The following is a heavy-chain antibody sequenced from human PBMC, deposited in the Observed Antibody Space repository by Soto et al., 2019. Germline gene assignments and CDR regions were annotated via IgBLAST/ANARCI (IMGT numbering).Heavy chain of an antibody. Sequence: SETLSLTCTVSGGSISSYYWSWIRQPPGKGLEWIGYIYYSGSTDYDPSLKSRVTISVDTSKNQFSLKLSSVTAADTAVYYCARRWGTYYDFWGEGTLVTVSS. J-gene: IGHJ4*02. V-gene: IGHV4-59*01. D-gene: IGHD7-27*01. CDR3: ARRWGTYYDF. CDR2: IYYSGST. CDR1: GGSISSYY.